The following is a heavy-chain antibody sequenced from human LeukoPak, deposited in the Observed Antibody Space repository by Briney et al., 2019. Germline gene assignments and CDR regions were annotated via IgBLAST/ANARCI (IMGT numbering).Heavy chain of an antibody. CDR3: ARDRDYGDYNTQDLFVY. CDR2: ISHNENT. V-gene: IGHV4-34*01. Sequence: SETLSLTCAVYGGSFSGYYWNWIRQPPGKGLEWIGEISHNENTNYSPSLKSRLTISIDTSKNQFSLKLSSVTAADTAVYYCARDRDYGDYNTQDLFVYWGQGTLVTVS. CDR1: GGSFSGYY. J-gene: IGHJ4*02. D-gene: IGHD4-17*01.